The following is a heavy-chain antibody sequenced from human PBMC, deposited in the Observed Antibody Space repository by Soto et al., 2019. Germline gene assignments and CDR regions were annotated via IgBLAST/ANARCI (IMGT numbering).Heavy chain of an antibody. Sequence: QLQLQEAGPGLVKPSETLSLTCPVSGGSISSSSYYWGWIRQPPGKGLEWIGRIYYSGSTYYNQSLKSRVTISVDTSKTQFSLKLSSVTAADTAVYYCARRDERMCDYYYYGMDVWGQGTTVTVSS. CDR1: GGSISSSSYY. V-gene: IGHV4-39*01. CDR3: ARRDERMCDYYYYGMDV. J-gene: IGHJ6*02. D-gene: IGHD2-15*01. CDR2: IYYSGST.